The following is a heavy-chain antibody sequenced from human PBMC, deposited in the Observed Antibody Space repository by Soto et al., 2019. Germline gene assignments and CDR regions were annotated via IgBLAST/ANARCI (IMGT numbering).Heavy chain of an antibody. J-gene: IGHJ6*01. CDR3: ARAPLYCNNGVCYDGMDV. CDR1: GYTFTSYY. D-gene: IGHD2-8*01. CDR2: INPSGSST. Sequence: GASVKVSCKASGYTFTSYYIHWVRQAPGQGLEWMGLINPSGSSTSYAQKFQGRVTMTRDTSTSTVYMELSSLRSEDTAVYYCARAPLYCNNGVCYDGMDVWGQGTTVTVSS. V-gene: IGHV1-46*01.